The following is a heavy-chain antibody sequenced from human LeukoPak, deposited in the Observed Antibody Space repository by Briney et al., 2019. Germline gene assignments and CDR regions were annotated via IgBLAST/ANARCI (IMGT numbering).Heavy chain of an antibody. Sequence: PGGSLRLSCAASGFTFSSYGMHWVRQAPGKGLEWVAFIRYDGSNKYYADSVKGRFTISRDNSKNTLYLQMNSLRAKDTAVYYCAKVLWYCSSTSCQYYFDYWGQGTLVTVSS. J-gene: IGHJ4*02. CDR2: IRYDGSNK. CDR3: AKVLWYCSSTSCQYYFDY. D-gene: IGHD2-2*01. V-gene: IGHV3-30*02. CDR1: GFTFSSYG.